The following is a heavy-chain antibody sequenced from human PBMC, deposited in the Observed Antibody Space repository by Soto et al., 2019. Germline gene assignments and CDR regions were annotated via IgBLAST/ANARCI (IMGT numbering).Heavy chain of an antibody. CDR2: IKQSGST. J-gene: IGHJ4*02. CDR3: AGTSVLRFVDWLPQGCFDY. CDR1: GGSFSGYY. V-gene: IGHV4-34*01. Sequence: PSETLSLTCAVYGGSFSGYYWSWIRQPPGKGLEWNGEIKQSGSTNHTATLKCRVTISVDASKNHFTLKLSSVTAADTAVYYCAGTSVLRFVDWLPQGCFDYWGQGTLVTVSS. D-gene: IGHD3-3*01.